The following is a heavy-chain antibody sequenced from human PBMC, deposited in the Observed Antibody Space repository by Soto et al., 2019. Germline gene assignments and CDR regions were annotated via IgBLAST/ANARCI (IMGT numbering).Heavy chain of an antibody. V-gene: IGHV3-15*01. CDR3: TTATVTTDHDAFDI. CDR2: IKSKTDGGTT. CDR1: GFTFSNAW. Sequence: PGGSLRLSCAASGFTFSNAWMSWVRQAPGKGLVWVGRIKSKTDGGTTDYAAPVKGRFTISRDDSKNTLYLQMNSLKTEDTAVYYCTTATVTTDHDAFDIWGQGTMVTVSS. D-gene: IGHD4-17*01. J-gene: IGHJ3*02.